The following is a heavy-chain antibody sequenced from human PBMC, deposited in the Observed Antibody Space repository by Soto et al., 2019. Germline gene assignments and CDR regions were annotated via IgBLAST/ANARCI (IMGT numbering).Heavy chain of an antibody. V-gene: IGHV3-30*18. CDR2: VTFDGSRT. Sequence: GGSLRLSCAASGFNFNNYAMHWFRQAPGKGLEWVAVVTFDGSRTYYADSVKGRFTISRDSSNNTVSLQMNSLTNEDTAVYYCAKAGWGGDYYYGLDVWGQGTTVTVSS. CDR3: AKAGWGGDYYYGLDV. J-gene: IGHJ6*02. CDR1: GFNFNNYA. D-gene: IGHD2-21*01.